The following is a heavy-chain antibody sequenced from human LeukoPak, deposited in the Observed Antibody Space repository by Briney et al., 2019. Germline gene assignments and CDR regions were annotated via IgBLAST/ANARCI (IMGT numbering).Heavy chain of an antibody. Sequence: GGSLRLSCAASGFTFSSYSMNWVRQAPGKGLEWVSSISSSSSYIYYADSVKGRFTISRDNAKNSLYLQMNSLRAEDTAVYYCAREHAHYYDSSGMDFDYWGQGTLVTVSS. V-gene: IGHV3-21*01. CDR2: ISSSSSYI. J-gene: IGHJ4*02. CDR3: AREHAHYYDSSGMDFDY. D-gene: IGHD3-22*01. CDR1: GFTFSSYS.